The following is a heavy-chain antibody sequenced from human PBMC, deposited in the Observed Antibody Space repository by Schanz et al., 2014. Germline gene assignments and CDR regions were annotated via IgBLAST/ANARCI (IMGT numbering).Heavy chain of an antibody. Sequence: EMQLLESGGGLAQPGGSLRLSCAASGFTFSSYGMHWVRQAPGKGLEWVSRMIGSGSSVFYADSVKGRFTISRDNLKNTVYLQMNSLRAGDTAVYYCAKDGRLPYYGTGSDFDYWGQGTLVAVSS. D-gene: IGHD3-22*01. J-gene: IGHJ4*02. CDR1: GFTFSSYG. V-gene: IGHV3-23*01. CDR2: MIGSGSSV. CDR3: AKDGRLPYYGTGSDFDY.